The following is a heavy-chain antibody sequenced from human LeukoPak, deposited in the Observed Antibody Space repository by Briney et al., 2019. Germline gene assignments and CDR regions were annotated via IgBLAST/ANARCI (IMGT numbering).Heavy chain of an antibody. CDR1: GFTFSSYA. V-gene: IGHV3-23*01. D-gene: IGHD5-12*01. J-gene: IGHJ4*02. Sequence: GRTLRLSCAASGFTFSSYAMSWVRPAPGKGLEWVSAISGSAGSTYYADSVKGRFTISRDNSKNTLSLQMNSLRVEDTAVYYCAKGKSGYSRHTIFSYWGQGTLVTVSS. CDR2: ISGSAGST. CDR3: AKGKSGYSRHTIFSY.